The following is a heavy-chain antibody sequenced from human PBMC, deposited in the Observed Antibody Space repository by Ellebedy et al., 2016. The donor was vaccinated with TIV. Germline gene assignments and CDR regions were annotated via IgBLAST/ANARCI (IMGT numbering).Heavy chain of an antibody. CDR3: ARLGEGSLSQDGYKWPHALDL. Sequence: GGSLRLSCAASGFTFSGHTMNWVRQAPGKGLEWVSSISSSNVYIYYLDSVKGRFTISRDNAKNSLYLQMSTLRAEDTAVYYCARLGEGSLSQDGYKWPHALDLWGQGTVVTVSS. D-gene: IGHD5-24*01. J-gene: IGHJ3*01. CDR1: GFTFSGHT. V-gene: IGHV3-21*01. CDR2: ISSSNVYI.